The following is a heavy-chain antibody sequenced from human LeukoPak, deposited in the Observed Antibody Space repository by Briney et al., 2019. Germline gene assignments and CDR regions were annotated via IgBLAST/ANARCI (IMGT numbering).Heavy chain of an antibody. V-gene: IGHV1-69*02. D-gene: IGHD6-19*01. Sequence: ASVTVSCKASGGTFSSYTISWVRQAPGQGLEWMGRIIPILGIANYAQKFQGRVTITADKSTSTAYMELSSLRSEDTAVYYCALTGYSSGWTPVNWFDPWGQGTLVTVSS. CDR2: IIPILGIA. J-gene: IGHJ5*02. CDR3: ALTGYSSGWTPVNWFDP. CDR1: GGTFSSYT.